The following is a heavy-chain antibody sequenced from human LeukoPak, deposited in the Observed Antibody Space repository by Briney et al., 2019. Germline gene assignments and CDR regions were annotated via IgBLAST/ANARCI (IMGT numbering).Heavy chain of an antibody. CDR1: GGSISSGDSY. CDR2: IYYSGST. V-gene: IGHV4-30-4*01. J-gene: IGHJ5*02. D-gene: IGHD2-2*01. Sequence: PSETLSLTCTVSGGSISSGDSYWSWIRQPPGKGLEWIGYIYYSGSTYYNPSLKSRVTISVDTSKNQFSLKLSSVTAADTAVYYCARVDVVVPAAANWFDPWGQGTLVTVSS. CDR3: ARVDVVVPAAANWFDP.